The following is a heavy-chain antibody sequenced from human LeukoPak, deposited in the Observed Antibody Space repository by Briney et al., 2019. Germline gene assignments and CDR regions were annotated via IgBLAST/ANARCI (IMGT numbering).Heavy chain of an antibody. V-gene: IGHV3-15*07. CDR2: IKSKVDGGTP. CDR1: GSSFSDAW. D-gene: IGHD2-15*01. CDR3: TTRSPARYCSDGACYSSADY. J-gene: IGHJ4*02. Sequence: GGSLRLSCAASGSSFSDAWMNWVRQAPGKGLEWVGHIKSKVDGGTPDYVAPVKGRFTISRDDSRNTLYLQMSGLNTEDTAVYYCTTRSPARYCSDGACYSSADYWGQGTLVTVSS.